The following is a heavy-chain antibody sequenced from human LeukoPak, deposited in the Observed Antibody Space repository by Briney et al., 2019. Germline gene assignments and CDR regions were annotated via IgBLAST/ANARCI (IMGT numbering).Heavy chain of an antibody. D-gene: IGHD6-25*01. Sequence: PSETLSLTYTVSGGSISSSSYYWGWIRQPPGKGLEWIGSIYYSGSTYYNPSLKSRVTISVDTSKNQFSLKLSSVTAADTAVYYCARQRLITNYFDYWGQGTLVTVSS. J-gene: IGHJ4*02. V-gene: IGHV4-39*01. CDR3: ARQRLITNYFDY. CDR1: GGSISSSSYY. CDR2: IYYSGST.